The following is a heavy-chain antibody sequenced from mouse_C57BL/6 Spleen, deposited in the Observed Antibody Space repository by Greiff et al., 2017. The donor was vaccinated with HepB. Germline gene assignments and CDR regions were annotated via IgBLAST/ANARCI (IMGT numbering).Heavy chain of an antibody. CDR3: ARIGYDYEGFAY. Sequence: EVQLQESGPGLVKPSQSLSLTCSVTGYSITSGYYWNWIRQFPGNKLEWMGYISYDGSNNYNPSLKNRISITRDTSKNQFFLKLNSVTTEDTATYYCARIGYDYEGFAYWGQGTLVTVSA. V-gene: IGHV3-6*01. J-gene: IGHJ3*01. CDR2: ISYDGSN. CDR1: GYSITSGYY. D-gene: IGHD2-4*01.